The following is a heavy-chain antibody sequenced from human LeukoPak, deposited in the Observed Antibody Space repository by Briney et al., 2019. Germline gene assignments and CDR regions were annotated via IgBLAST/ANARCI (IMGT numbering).Heavy chain of an antibody. D-gene: IGHD2/OR15-2a*01. CDR3: ARECNYWVWLPVGP. J-gene: IGHJ5*02. CDR2: ISSSSSYI. CDR1: GFTFSSYS. V-gene: IGHV3-21*01. Sequence: GGSLRLSCAASGFTFSSYSMNWVRQAPGKGLDWVSSISSSSSYIYYADSVKGRFTISGDNAKNSLYLQMNSLRAEDTAVYYLARECNYWVWLPVGPWGPGTLVTVSS.